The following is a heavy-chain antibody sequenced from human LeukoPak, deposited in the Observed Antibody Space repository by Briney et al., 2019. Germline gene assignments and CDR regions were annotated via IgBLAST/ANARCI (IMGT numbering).Heavy chain of an antibody. V-gene: IGHV3-13*01. CDR1: GFTFSSYD. D-gene: IGHD1-26*01. CDR3: ARARSGSYFDY. Sequence: GGSLRLSCAASGFTFSSYDMHWVRQAPGKGLEWVSAIGTAGDTYYPGSVKGRFTISRENAENSLYLQMNSLRAGDTAVYYCARARSGSYFDYWGQGTLVTVSS. J-gene: IGHJ4*02. CDR2: IGTAGDT.